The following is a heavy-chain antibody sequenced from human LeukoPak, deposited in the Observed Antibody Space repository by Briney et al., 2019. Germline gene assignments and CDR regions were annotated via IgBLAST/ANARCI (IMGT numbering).Heavy chain of an antibody. D-gene: IGHD3-9*01. CDR3: AKGRWGLTINNFDV. Sequence: GGSLRLSCAASGFTFSSYAMGWVRQAAGKGLEWVSVASESGVSTHYADSVKGRFTIYRDNSKNTLYLQMNSLGGGDTAVYYCAKGRWGLTINNFDVWGQGTMVTVSS. CDR1: GFTFSSYA. J-gene: IGHJ3*01. CDR2: ASESGVST. V-gene: IGHV3-23*01.